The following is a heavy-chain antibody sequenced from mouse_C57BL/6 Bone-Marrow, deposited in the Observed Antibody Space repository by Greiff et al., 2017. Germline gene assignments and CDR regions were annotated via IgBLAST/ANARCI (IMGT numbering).Heavy chain of an antibody. CDR1: GFNIKDYY. CDR2: IDPEGGDT. Sequence: EVQLQQSGAELVRPGASVKLSCTASGFNIKDYYMHWVKQRPEQGLEWIGRIDPEGGDTEYAPKFQGKATMTADTSSNTAYMQLSSLTSEDTAVYYCTTPFTTVVATRAYWGQGTLVTVSA. J-gene: IGHJ3*01. D-gene: IGHD1-1*01. CDR3: TTPFTTVVATRAY. V-gene: IGHV14-1*01.